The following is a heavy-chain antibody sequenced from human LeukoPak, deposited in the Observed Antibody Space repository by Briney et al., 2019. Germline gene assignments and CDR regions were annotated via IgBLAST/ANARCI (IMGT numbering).Heavy chain of an antibody. CDR3: ARPVYGSGSYYPFDY. CDR1: GGSISSGNY. V-gene: IGHV4-61*02. CDR2: IYTSGST. Sequence: PSQTLSLTCTVSGGSISSGNYWSWIRQPAGKGLEWIGRIYTSGSTNYNPSLKSRVTISLDTSKNQFSLELTSVTAADTAVYYCARPVYGSGSYYPFDYWGQGTLVTVSS. J-gene: IGHJ4*02. D-gene: IGHD3-10*01.